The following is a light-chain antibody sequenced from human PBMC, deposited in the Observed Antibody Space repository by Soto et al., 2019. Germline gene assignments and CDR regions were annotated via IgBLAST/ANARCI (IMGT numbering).Light chain of an antibody. J-gene: IGLJ1*01. V-gene: IGLV2-8*01. Sequence: QSVLTQPPSASGSPRQSVTISCTGTSSDVGGYNFASWYQQHPAKAPKLIIYDDKKRPSGVPDRFSGSKSGNPASLAVSGLQPDDEADYYCSLYAGRNFNVFGIGTKVTVL. CDR2: DDK. CDR1: SSDVGGYNF. CDR3: SLYAGRNFNV.